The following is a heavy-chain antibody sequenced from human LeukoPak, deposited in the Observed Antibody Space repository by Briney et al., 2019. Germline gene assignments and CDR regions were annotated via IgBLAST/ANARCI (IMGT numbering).Heavy chain of an antibody. J-gene: IGHJ5*02. CDR1: GYTFTSYA. CDR3: ARDQKYYDFWSGYPNWFDP. V-gene: IGHV1-3*01. Sequence: ASVTVSCTASGYTFTSYAMHWVRQAPGQRLEWMGWINAGNGNTKYSQKFQGRVTITRDTSASTAYMELSSLRSEDTAVYYCARDQKYYDFWSGYPNWFDPWGQGTLVTVSS. CDR2: INAGNGNT. D-gene: IGHD3-3*01.